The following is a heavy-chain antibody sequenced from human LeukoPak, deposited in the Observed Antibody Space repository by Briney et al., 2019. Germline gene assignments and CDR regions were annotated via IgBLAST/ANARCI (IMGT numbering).Heavy chain of an antibody. J-gene: IGHJ4*02. Sequence: GSSVKVSCKASGGTFSSYAISWVRQAPGQGLEWMGRIIPILGIANYAQKFQGRVTITADKSTSTAYMELSSLRSEDTAVYYCARNYYDSSGYHDYLDYWGQGTLVTVSS. CDR3: ARNYYDSSGYHDYLDY. CDR1: GGTFSSYA. D-gene: IGHD3-22*01. CDR2: IIPILGIA. V-gene: IGHV1-69*04.